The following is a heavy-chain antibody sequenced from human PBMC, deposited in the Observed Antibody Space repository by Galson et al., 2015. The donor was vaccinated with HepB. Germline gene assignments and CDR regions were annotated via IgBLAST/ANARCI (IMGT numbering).Heavy chain of an antibody. CDR2: ISGSGGST. CDR1: GFTFSSYA. Sequence: SLRLSCAASGFTFSSYAMSWVRQAPGKGLEWVSAISGSGGSTYYADSVKGRFTISRDNSKNTLYLQMNSLRAEDTAVYYCAKSHHWNYGQFDYWGQGTLVTVSS. D-gene: IGHD1-7*01. V-gene: IGHV3-23*01. CDR3: AKSHHWNYGQFDY. J-gene: IGHJ4*02.